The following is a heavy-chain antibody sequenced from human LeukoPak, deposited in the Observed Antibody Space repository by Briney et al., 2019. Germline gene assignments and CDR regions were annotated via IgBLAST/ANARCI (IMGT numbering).Heavy chain of an antibody. CDR3: ARDSNYGDYLYDY. J-gene: IGHJ4*02. V-gene: IGHV1-2*02. CDR2: INPNSGGT. D-gene: IGHD4-17*01. Sequence: ASVTVSCKASGYTFTGYYMHWVRQAHGQGLEWMGRINPNSGGTNYAQKFPGRVTMTRDTSISTAYMELSRLRSDDTAVYYCARDSNYGDYLYDYWGQGTLVTVSS. CDR1: GYTFTGYY.